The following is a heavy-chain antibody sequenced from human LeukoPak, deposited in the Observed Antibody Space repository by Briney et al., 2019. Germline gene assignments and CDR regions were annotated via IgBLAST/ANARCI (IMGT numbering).Heavy chain of an antibody. CDR2: IYYSGST. J-gene: IGHJ4*02. CDR3: ARGASSYYDFWSGYPLVF. Sequence: SETLSLTCTVSGGSISSYYWSWIRQPPGKGLEWIGYIYYSGSTNYNPSLKSRVTISVDTSKNQFSLKLSSVTAADTAMYYCARGASSYYDFWSGYPLVFWGQGTLVTVSS. V-gene: IGHV4-59*01. D-gene: IGHD3-3*01. CDR1: GGSISSYY.